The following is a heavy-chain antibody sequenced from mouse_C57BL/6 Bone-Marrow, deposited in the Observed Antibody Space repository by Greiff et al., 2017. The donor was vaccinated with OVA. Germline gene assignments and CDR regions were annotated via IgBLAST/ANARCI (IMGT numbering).Heavy chain of an antibody. V-gene: IGHV1-4*01. CDR2: INPSSGYT. Sequence: VQLQQSGAELARPGASVKMSCKASGYTFTSYTMHWVKQRPGQGLEWIGYINPSSGYTKYNQKFKDKATLTADKSSSSAYMQRSSLTSKDSAVYYCARSPAARDYWGQGTSVTVSS. CDR3: ARSPAARDY. CDR1: GYTFTSYT. J-gene: IGHJ4*01.